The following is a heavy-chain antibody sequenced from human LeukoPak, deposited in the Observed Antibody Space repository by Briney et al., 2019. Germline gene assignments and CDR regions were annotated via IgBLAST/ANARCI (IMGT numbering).Heavy chain of an antibody. CDR1: GFTFDDYA. CDR3: AKEVGTYYYDSSGYLDY. CDR2: ISWNSGSI. D-gene: IGHD3-22*01. V-gene: IGHV3-9*01. J-gene: IGHJ4*02. Sequence: PGRSLRLSCAASGFTFDDYAMHWVRQAPGKGLEWVSGISWNSGSIGYADSVKGRFTISRDNAKNSLYLQMNSLRAEDTALYYCAKEVGTYYYDSSGYLDYWGQGTLVTVSS.